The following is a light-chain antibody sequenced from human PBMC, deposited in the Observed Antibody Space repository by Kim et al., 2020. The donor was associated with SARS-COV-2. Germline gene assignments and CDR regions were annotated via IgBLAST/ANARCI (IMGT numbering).Light chain of an antibody. CDR1: QSVSSN. Sequence: VSPGERATLSCRASQSVSSNLAWYQQKPGQAPRLLIYGASTRATGIPARFSGSGSGTEFTLTISSLQSEDFAVYYCQQYNNWPVTFGQGTKVEIK. CDR2: GAS. V-gene: IGKV3-15*01. J-gene: IGKJ1*01. CDR3: QQYNNWPVT.